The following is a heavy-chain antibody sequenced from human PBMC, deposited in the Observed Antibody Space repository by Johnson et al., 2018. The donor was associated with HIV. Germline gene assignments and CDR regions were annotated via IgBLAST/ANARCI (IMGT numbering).Heavy chain of an antibody. CDR2: ISHDGSNK. Sequence: QVQLVESGGGVVQPGTSLRLSCAASGFTFSYYAIFWVRQAPGKGLEWVAVISHDGSNKYYADSVKGRFTISRDNSKNTLYLQMNSLRHEDMAVYYCARVQMISGFNWHYYESSIDAVDIWGQGTMVTVSS. D-gene: IGHD3-22*01. CDR1: GFTFSYYA. CDR3: ARVQMISGFNWHYYESSIDAVDI. V-gene: IGHV3-30-3*01. J-gene: IGHJ3*02.